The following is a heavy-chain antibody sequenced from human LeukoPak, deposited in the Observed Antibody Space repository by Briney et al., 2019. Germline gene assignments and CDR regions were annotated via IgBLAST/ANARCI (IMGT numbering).Heavy chain of an antibody. D-gene: IGHD1-26*01. CDR3: ARISSGSYSGDDAFDI. V-gene: IGHV4-28*05. CDR2: IYYSGSI. CDR1: GGSISSSNW. Sequence: SETLSLTCAVSGGSISSSNWWGWIRQPPGKGLEWIGYIYYSGSIYYNPSLKSRVTMSVDTSKNQFSLKLSSVTAVDTAVYYCARISSGSYSGDDAFDIWGQGTMVTVSS. J-gene: IGHJ3*02.